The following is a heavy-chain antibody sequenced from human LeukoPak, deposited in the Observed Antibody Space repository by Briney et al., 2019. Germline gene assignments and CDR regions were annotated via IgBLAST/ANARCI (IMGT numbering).Heavy chain of an antibody. J-gene: IGHJ4*02. D-gene: IGHD3-9*01. V-gene: IGHV3-48*04. CDR3: ARDPTFRTGYGLLLDY. CDR1: GFTFSSYS. CDR2: ISSSGSTI. Sequence: PGGSLRLSCAASGFTFSSYSMNWVRQAPGKGLEWVSYISSSGSTIYYADSVKGRFTISRDNAKNSLYLQMNSLRAEDTAVYYCARDPTFRTGYGLLLDYWGQGTLVTVSS.